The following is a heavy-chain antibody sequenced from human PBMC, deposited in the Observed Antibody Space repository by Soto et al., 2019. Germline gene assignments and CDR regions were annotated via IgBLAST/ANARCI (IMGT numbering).Heavy chain of an antibody. V-gene: IGHV3-30-3*01. J-gene: IGHJ4*02. CDR1: GFTFSSYA. CDR2: ISYDGSNK. Sequence: GGSLRLSCAASGFTFSSYAMHWVRQAPGKGLEWVAVISYDGSNKYYADSVKGRFTISRDNSKNTLYLQMNSLRAEDTAVYYCARDCRTYYDFWSGSDYWGQGTLVTVSS. D-gene: IGHD3-3*01. CDR3: ARDCRTYYDFWSGSDY.